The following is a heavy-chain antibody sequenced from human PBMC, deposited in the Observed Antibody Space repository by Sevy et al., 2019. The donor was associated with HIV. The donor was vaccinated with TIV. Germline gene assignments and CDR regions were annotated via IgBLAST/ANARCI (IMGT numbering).Heavy chain of an antibody. J-gene: IGHJ3*02. D-gene: IGHD3-9*01. V-gene: IGHV3-30*18. CDR1: GFTFSSYG. CDR2: ISYDGSNK. Sequence: GGSLRLSCAASGFTFSSYGMHWVRQAPGKGLEWVAVISYDGSNKYYAYSVKGRFTISRDNSKNTLYLQMNSLRAEDMVVYYCAKANDILTGDDAFDIWGQGTMVTVSS. CDR3: AKANDILTGDDAFDI.